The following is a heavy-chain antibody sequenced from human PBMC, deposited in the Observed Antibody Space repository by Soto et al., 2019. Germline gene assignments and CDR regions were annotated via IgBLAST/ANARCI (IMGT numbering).Heavy chain of an antibody. CDR1: GFTFSSYS. CDR2: ISSSSSYI. V-gene: IGHV3-21*01. J-gene: IGHJ6*03. Sequence: PGGSLRLSCAASGFTFSSYSMNWVRQAPGKGLKWVSSISSSSSYIYYVDSVKGRFTISRDNAKNSLYLQMNSLRAEDTAVYYCARAVAGESTYYYYYMDVWGKGTTVTVSS. D-gene: IGHD6-19*01. CDR3: ARAVAGESTYYYYYMDV.